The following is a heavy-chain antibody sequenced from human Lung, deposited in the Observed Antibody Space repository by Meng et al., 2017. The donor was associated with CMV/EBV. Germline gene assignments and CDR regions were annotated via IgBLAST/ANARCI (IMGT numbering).Heavy chain of an antibody. V-gene: IGHV1-2*02. CDR1: GYTFTGYY. J-gene: IGHJ3*02. Sequence: SVXVSXXASGYTFTGYYMHWVRQAPGQGLEWMGWINPNSGGTNYAQKFQGRVTMTRDTSISTAYMELSRLRSDDTAVYYCARRVGGPDAFDIWGKGTRVTVAS. CDR3: ARRVGGPDAFDI. CDR2: INPNSGGT. D-gene: IGHD3-16*01.